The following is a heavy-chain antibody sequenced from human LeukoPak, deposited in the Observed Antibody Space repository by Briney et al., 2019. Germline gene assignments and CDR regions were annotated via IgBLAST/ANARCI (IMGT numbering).Heavy chain of an antibody. J-gene: IGHJ4*02. CDR1: GGTFSSYA. D-gene: IGHD1-26*01. Sequence: SVKVSCKASGGTFSSYAISWVRQAPGQRLEWMGRIIPILGIANYAQKFQGRVTITADKSTSTAYMELSSLRSEDTAVYYCARSRGSYPVYYFDYWGQGTLVTVSS. CDR3: ARSRGSYPVYYFDY. CDR2: IIPILGIA. V-gene: IGHV1-69*04.